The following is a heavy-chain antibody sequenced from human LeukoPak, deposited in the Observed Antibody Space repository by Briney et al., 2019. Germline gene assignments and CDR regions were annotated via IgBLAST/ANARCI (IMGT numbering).Heavy chain of an antibody. CDR2: ISSSSSSI. D-gene: IGHD2-2*01. J-gene: IGHJ4*02. CDR3: AKGYCSSTSCYFDY. V-gene: IGHV3-48*04. Sequence: GGSLRLSCAASGFIFSSNSMNWVRQAPGKGLEWVSYISSSSSSIYYADSVKGRFTISRDNAKNSLYLQMNSLRPEDTALYYCAKGYCSSTSCYFDYWGQGTLVTVSS. CDR1: GFIFSSNS.